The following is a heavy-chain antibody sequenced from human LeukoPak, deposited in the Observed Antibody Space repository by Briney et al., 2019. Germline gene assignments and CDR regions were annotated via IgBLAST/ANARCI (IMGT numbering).Heavy chain of an antibody. D-gene: IGHD2-8*01. J-gene: IGHJ6*02. CDR2: INHSGST. CDR1: GGSFSGYY. Sequence: PSETLSLTCAVSGGSFSGYYWSWIRQPPGKGLEWIGEINHSGSTNYNPSLKSRVTILVDTSKNQCSLKLSSVTAADTAVYYCARYGSYYYYGMDVWGQGTTVTVSS. V-gene: IGHV4-34*01. CDR3: ARYGSYYYYGMDV.